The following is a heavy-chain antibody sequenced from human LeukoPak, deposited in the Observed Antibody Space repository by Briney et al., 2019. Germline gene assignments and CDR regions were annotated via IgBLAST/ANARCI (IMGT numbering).Heavy chain of an antibody. CDR2: INHSGST. CDR3: ASGGRGRIAVAGTNAFDI. D-gene: IGHD6-19*01. J-gene: IGHJ3*02. CDR1: GGSFSGYY. Sequence: SETLSLTCAVYGGSFSGYYWSWTRQPPGKGLEWIGEINHSGSTNYNPSLKSRVTISVDTSKNQFSLKLSSVTAADTAVYYCASGGRGRIAVAGTNAFDIWGQGTMVTVSS. V-gene: IGHV4-34*01.